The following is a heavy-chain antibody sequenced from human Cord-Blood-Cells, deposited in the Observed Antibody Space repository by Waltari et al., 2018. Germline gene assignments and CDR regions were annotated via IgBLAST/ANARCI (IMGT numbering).Heavy chain of an antibody. CDR3: ARDLEYSSSYDAFDI. J-gene: IGHJ3*02. CDR1: GGSVSSGSYY. CDR2: IYYSGST. Sequence: QVQLQESGPGLVKPSETLSLTCTVSGGSVSSGSYYWSWIRQPPGKGLEWIGYIYYSGSTNYHPSLKSRVTISVDTSKNQFSLKLSSVTAADTAVYYCARDLEYSSSYDAFDIWGQGTMVTVSS. D-gene: IGHD6-6*01. V-gene: IGHV4-61*01.